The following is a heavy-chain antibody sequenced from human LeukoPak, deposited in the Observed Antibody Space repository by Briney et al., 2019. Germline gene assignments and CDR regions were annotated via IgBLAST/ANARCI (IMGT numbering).Heavy chain of an antibody. CDR2: IYTSGST. CDR3: ASSVSQWPSWFDP. V-gene: IGHV4-4*07. Sequence: SETLSLTCTVSGGSISSYYWSWIRQSPGKGLEWIGRIYTSGSTNYNPSLKSRVTISVDTSKNQFSLKLSSVTAADTAMYYCASSVSQWPSWFDPWGQGTLVTVSS. CDR1: GGSISSYY. D-gene: IGHD6-19*01. J-gene: IGHJ5*02.